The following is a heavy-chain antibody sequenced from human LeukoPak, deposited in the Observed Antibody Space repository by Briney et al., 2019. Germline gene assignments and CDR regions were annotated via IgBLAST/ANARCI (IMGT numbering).Heavy chain of an antibody. J-gene: IGHJ5*02. V-gene: IGHV4-39*01. D-gene: IGHD3-3*01. CDR2: IYYSGST. CDR3: ARQYDFWSGLNNWFDP. Sequence: PSETLSLTCTVSGDSISSTRYYWGWIRQPPGKGLEWIANIYYSGSTYYNPSLKSRVTISVDTSKNQFSPKLTSVTAADTAVYYCARQYDFWSGLNNWFDPWGQGTLVTVSS. CDR1: GDSISSTRYY.